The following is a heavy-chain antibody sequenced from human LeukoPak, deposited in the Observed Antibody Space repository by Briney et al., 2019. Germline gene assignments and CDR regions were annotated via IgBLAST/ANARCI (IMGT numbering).Heavy chain of an antibody. CDR1: GFTFSSYS. Sequence: GESLRLSCAASGFTFSSYSMNWVRQAPGKGLEWVSSISSASTYIYYADSVKGRFTISRDNAKNSLYLQMNSLRAEDTAMYYCARLVWDTTMADGDIDSWGQGTLLIISS. J-gene: IGHJ4*02. V-gene: IGHV3-21*01. D-gene: IGHD5-18*01. CDR2: ISSASTYI. CDR3: ARLVWDTTMADGDIDS.